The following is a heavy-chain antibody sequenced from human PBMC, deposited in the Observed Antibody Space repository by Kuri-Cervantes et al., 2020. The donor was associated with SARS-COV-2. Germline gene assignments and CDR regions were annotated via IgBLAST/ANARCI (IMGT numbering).Heavy chain of an antibody. J-gene: IGHJ3*02. D-gene: IGHD3-22*01. Sequence: ASVKVSCKASGYTFTDYYIHWVRQAPGQGPEWMGWINPISGGTKYAQNFQGRATMTRDTSISTVYMELSRLTTDDTAIFYCVRFRYSDTSRNASDIWGQGTVVTVSS. CDR2: INPISGGT. V-gene: IGHV1-2*02. CDR1: GYTFTDYY. CDR3: VRFRYSDTSRNASDI.